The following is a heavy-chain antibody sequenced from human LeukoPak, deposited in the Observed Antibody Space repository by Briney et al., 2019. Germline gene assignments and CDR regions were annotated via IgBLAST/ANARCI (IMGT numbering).Heavy chain of an antibody. CDR2: ISYDGSNK. CDR3: ARDRSIAAADFDY. J-gene: IGHJ4*02. CDR1: GFTFSSYG. V-gene: IGHV3-30*03. D-gene: IGHD6-13*01. Sequence: GGSLRLSCAASGFTFSSYGMHWVRQAPGKGLEWVAVISYDGSNKYYVDSVKGRFTISRDNSKNTLYLQMNSLRAEDTAVYYCARDRSIAAADFDYWGQGTLVTVSS.